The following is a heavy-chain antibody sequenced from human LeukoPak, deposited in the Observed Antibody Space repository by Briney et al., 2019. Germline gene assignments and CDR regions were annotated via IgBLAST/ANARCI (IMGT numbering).Heavy chain of an antibody. D-gene: IGHD4-17*01. Sequence: GASVKVSCKASGDSFSNYVITWVRQAPGQGLEWMGRIIPVLDVSNFAQKFQGRVTITADKSTNTAHMELSRLESGDTAVYYCARECYGDSRERSWFDPWGQGTLVTVSS. CDR2: IIPVLDVS. CDR3: ARECYGDSRERSWFDP. J-gene: IGHJ5*02. CDR1: GDSFSNYV. V-gene: IGHV1-69*04.